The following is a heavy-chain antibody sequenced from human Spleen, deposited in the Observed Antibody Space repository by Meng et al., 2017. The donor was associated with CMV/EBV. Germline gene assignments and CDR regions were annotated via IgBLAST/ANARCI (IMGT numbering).Heavy chain of an antibody. CDR1: GFTFSSYA. J-gene: IGHJ4*02. Sequence: SGFTFSSYAMTWVRQAPGKGLEWVSIIYSDGSSTYYADSVKGRFTISRDNSKNTLYLQVNSLRAEDTAVYYCAKDAGDSDGYFDYWGQGTLVTVSS. CDR2: IYSDGSST. CDR3: AKDAGDSDGYFDY. D-gene: IGHD3-22*01. V-gene: IGHV3-23*03.